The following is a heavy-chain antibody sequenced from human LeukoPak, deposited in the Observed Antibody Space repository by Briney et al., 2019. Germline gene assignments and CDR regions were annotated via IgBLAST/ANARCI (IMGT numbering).Heavy chain of an antibody. V-gene: IGHV3-7*01. CDR2: IRQDGSEK. CDR1: GFTFSSYW. Sequence: PGGSLRLSCAASGFTFSSYWMSWVRQAPGKGLEWVANIRQDGSEKYYVDSVKGRFTISRDNAKNSLYLQMNSLRAEDTAVYHCAREDQPDYYDSSGYYFDYWGQGTLVTVSS. J-gene: IGHJ4*02. CDR3: AREDQPDYYDSSGYYFDY. D-gene: IGHD3-22*01.